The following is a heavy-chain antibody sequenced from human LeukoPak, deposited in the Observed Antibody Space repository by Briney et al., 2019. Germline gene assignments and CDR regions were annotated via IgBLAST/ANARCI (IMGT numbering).Heavy chain of an antibody. D-gene: IGHD3-10*02. CDR1: GFTFSSQW. CDR3: AELGTTMIGGV. J-gene: IGHJ6*04. CDR2: VNQGGTEK. V-gene: IGHV3-7*01. Sequence: PGGSLRLSCAASGFTFSSQWMSWVRQAPGKGLEWVANVNQGGTEKYYVDSVKGRFTISRDNAENSLYLQMNSLRAKDTAVYYCAELGTTMIGGVWGKGTPVTISS.